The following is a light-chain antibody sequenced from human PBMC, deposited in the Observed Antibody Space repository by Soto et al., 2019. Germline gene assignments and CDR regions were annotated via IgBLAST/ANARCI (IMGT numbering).Light chain of an antibody. CDR3: QVWDSSSDHLVV. CDR2: YDS. Sequence: SYELTQPPSVSVAPGKTARITCGGNNIGSKSVHWYQQKPGQAPVLVIYYDSDRPSGIPERFSGSNSGNTATLTISGVEAGDEADYYCQVWDSSSDHLVVFGGGTKLTVL. J-gene: IGLJ2*01. CDR1: NIGSKS. V-gene: IGLV3-21*04.